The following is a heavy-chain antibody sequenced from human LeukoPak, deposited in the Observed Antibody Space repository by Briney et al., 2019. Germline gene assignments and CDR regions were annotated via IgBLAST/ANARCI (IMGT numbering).Heavy chain of an antibody. D-gene: IGHD3-22*01. CDR1: GGSISTSNNY. CDR3: ARSGTVRGIVVVRPFDY. V-gene: IGHV4-61*05. J-gene: IGHJ4*02. CDR2: IYYSGST. Sequence: SETLSLTCTVSGGSISTSNNYWGWIRQPPGKGLEWIGYIYYSGSTNYNPSLKSRVTISVDTSKNQFSLKLSSVTAADTAVYYCARSGTVRGIVVVRPFDYWGQGTLVTVSS.